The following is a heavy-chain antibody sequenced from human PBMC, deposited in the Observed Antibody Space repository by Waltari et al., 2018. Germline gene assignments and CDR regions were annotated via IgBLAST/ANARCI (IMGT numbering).Heavy chain of an antibody. Sequence: EVHLVESGGDLVQPGGSLRLSCAASGFTFSSYYMYWVRQVPGKGLPGVSRSGPDGSRPTSADSVKGRFTISRDNSKNTLYLQMNSLRAEDTAVYYCTKRAESNGWTGWIFDYWGQGTLVTVSS. CDR2: SGPDGSRP. CDR3: TKRAESNGWTGWIFDY. V-gene: IGHV3-74*03. D-gene: IGHD6-19*01. J-gene: IGHJ4*02. CDR1: GFTFSSYY.